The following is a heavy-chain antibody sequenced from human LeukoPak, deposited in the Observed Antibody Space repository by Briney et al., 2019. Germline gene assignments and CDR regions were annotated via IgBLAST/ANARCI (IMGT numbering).Heavy chain of an antibody. CDR1: GGTFSSYA. J-gene: IGHJ4*02. Sequence: GASVKVSCKAFGGTFSSYAISWVRQAPGQGLEWMGRIIPILGIANYAQKFQGRVTITADKSTSTAYMELSSLRSEDTAVYYCAREVRGIQLWYFFDYWGQGTLVTVSS. CDR3: AREVRGIQLWYFFDY. V-gene: IGHV1-69*04. CDR2: IIPILGIA. D-gene: IGHD5-18*01.